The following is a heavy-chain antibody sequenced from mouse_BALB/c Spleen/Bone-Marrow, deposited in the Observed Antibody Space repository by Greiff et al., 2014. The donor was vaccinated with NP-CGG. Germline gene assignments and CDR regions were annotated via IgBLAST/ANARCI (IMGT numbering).Heavy chain of an antibody. D-gene: IGHD1-1*01. Sequence: VQLVESGAELVKPGASVKLSCKASGYTFTSYYMYWVKQRPGQGLEWIGEINPSNGGTNFNEKFKSKATLTVDKSSSTAYMQLSSLTSEDSAVYYCTRGGDYYGSSYWYFDVWGAGTTVTVSS. V-gene: IGHV1S81*02. CDR1: GYTFTSYY. CDR2: INPSNGGT. J-gene: IGHJ1*01. CDR3: TRGGDYYGSSYWYFDV.